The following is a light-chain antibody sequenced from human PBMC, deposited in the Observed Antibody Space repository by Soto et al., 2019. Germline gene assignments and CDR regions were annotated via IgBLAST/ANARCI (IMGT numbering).Light chain of an antibody. Sequence: EIVLTQSPATLSLSPGERATLSCRASQGVSSYLAWYQQKPGQAPRLLIYDASNRATGIPARFSGSGPGTDFTPTISSLEPEDYAVYYCQQRSNRHPGTFGQGTKLEIK. CDR1: QGVSSY. V-gene: IGKV3D-11*01. CDR2: DAS. J-gene: IGKJ2*02. CDR3: QQRSNRHPGT.